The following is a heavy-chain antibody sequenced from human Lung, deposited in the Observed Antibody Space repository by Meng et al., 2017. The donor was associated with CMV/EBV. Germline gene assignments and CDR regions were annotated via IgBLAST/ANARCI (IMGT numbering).Heavy chain of an antibody. Sequence: ASVKVSCKASGYTFTSYYMHWVRQAPGQGLEWMGIINPSGGSTSYAQKFQGRVTMTRDTSTSTVYMELSSLRSEDTAVYYCARAGRYCSSTSCYNEDYYYYYGMDVXGQGXTVTVSS. D-gene: IGHD2-2*02. CDR1: GYTFTSYY. J-gene: IGHJ6*02. CDR3: ARAGRYCSSTSCYNEDYYYYYGMDV. V-gene: IGHV1-46*01. CDR2: INPSGGST.